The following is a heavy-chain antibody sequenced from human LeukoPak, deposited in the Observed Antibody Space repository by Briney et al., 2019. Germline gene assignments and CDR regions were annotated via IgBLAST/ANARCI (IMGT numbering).Heavy chain of an antibody. CDR1: GYTFTRYG. CDR3: ARYHSSGYDY. Sequence: GASVTVCCKASGYTFTRYGISWLRQAPGQGLEWMGWISAYNGNTNYALKLQGSVTMTTDTSTSTAYMELRSLRSDDTAVYYCARYHSSGYDYWGQGTLVTVSS. CDR2: ISAYNGNT. D-gene: IGHD3-22*01. V-gene: IGHV1-18*01. J-gene: IGHJ4*02.